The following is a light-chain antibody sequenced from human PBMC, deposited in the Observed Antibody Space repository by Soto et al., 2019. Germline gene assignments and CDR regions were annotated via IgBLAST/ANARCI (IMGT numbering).Light chain of an antibody. J-gene: IGLJ1*01. CDR2: EVN. Sequence: QSVLTQPPSASGSPGQSVAISRTGTSSDVGGYNYVSWYQQHPGKAPKLMIYEVNKRPSGVPDRFSGSKSGNTASLTVSGLQAEDEADYYCSSYAGSSNVFGTGTKVNV. CDR3: SSYAGSSNV. CDR1: SSDVGGYNY. V-gene: IGLV2-8*01.